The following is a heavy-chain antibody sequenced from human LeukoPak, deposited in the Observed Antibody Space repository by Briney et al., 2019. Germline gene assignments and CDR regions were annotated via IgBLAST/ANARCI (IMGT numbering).Heavy chain of an antibody. Sequence: PGGSLRLSRAASGFTFSSYGMHWVRQAPGKGLEWLAYITSNINTIYYADSVKGRFTISRDNAKNSLYLQMNSLRAEDTAVYYCVLGGYDSRYLGFDCWGQGTLVTVSS. V-gene: IGHV3-48*04. D-gene: IGHD3-22*01. CDR2: ITSNINTI. CDR1: GFTFSSYG. J-gene: IGHJ4*02. CDR3: VLGGYDSRYLGFDC.